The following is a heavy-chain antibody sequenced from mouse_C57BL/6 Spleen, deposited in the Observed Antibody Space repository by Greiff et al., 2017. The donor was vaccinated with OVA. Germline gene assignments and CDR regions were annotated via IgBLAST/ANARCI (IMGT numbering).Heavy chain of an antibody. D-gene: IGHD3-2*02. V-gene: IGHV1-61*01. CDR1: GYTFTSYW. Sequence: QVQLKQPGAELVRPGSSVKLSCKASGYTFTSYWMDWVKQRPGQGLEWIGNIYPSDSETHYNQKFKDKATLTVDKSSSTAYMQLSSLTSEDSAVYYCAREAGRGFAYWGQGTLVTVSA. CDR3: AREAGRGFAY. J-gene: IGHJ3*01. CDR2: IYPSDSET.